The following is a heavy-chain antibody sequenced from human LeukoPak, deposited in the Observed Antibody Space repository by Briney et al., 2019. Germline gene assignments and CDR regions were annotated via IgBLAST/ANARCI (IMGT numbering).Heavy chain of an antibody. J-gene: IGHJ4*02. CDR3: TTAVGGTEDFDY. CDR1: GFTFRNAW. CDR2: IKKKTEGGTT. D-gene: IGHD1-26*01. Sequence: GGSLRLSCAASGFTFRNAWMSWVRRAPGKGLEWVGRIKKKTEGGTTDYAAPVKGRFTISRDDSKNTLYLQMNSLKTEDTAVYYCTTAVGGTEDFDYWGQGTLVTVSS. V-gene: IGHV3-15*01.